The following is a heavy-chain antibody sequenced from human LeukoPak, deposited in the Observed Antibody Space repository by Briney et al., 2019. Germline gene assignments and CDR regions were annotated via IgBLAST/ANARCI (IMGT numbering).Heavy chain of an antibody. J-gene: IGHJ4*02. V-gene: IGHV3-7*01. CDR2: IKQDGTEK. Sequence: PGGSLRLSCAAYQLTFSSYCMTWLRQGPGKGLEWVANIKQDGTEKYYVDSVKGRFTISRDNAKNSLYLQMNRLRAEDTAVYYCAKLAKYFYGSETYYFFEHWGQGTPVTASS. CDR3: AKLAKYFYGSETYYFFEH. CDR1: QLTFSSYC. D-gene: IGHD3-10*01.